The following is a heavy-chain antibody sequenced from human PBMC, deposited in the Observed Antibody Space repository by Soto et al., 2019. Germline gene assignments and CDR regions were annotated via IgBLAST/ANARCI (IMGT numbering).Heavy chain of an antibody. CDR1: GGSITSSEYY. CDR2: IYHSGRT. CDR3: VRDRGAYGLNVC. Sequence: SETLSLTCTVSGGSITSSEYYWSWIRQSPRKGLEWIAYIYHSGRTYDSPSLQSRVTISVDTSQNHFSLQLSSVTAADPAVYYCVRDRGAYGLNVCCGQGTLLTVSS. J-gene: IGHJ4*02. V-gene: IGHV4-30-4*01. D-gene: IGHD2-21*01.